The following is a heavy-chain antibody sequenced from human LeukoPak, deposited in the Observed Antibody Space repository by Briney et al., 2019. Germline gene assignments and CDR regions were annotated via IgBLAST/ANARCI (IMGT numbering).Heavy chain of an antibody. CDR3: ARARCGGDCYYSYYYYYMDV. D-gene: IGHD2-21*01. Sequence: PGGSLRLSCAASGFTFSSYWMSWVRQAPGKGLEWVANIKQDGSEKYYVDSVKGRFTISRDNAKNSLYLQMNSLRAEDTAVYYCARARCGGDCYYSYYYYYMDVWGKGTTVTVSS. CDR1: GFTFSSYW. V-gene: IGHV3-7*01. CDR2: IKQDGSEK. J-gene: IGHJ6*03.